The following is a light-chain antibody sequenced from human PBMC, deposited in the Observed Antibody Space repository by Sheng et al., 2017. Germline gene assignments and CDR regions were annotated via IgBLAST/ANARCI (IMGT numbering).Light chain of an antibody. V-gene: IGLV2-11*01. Sequence: QSALTQPRSVSGSPGQSVTISCTGASSDIGAYNYVSWYQHHPGKPPTLIIYDVNKRPSGIPDRFSGSKSGNTASLTISGLRADDEADYFCCSFAGSYFFVTFGGGTKLTV. CDR3: CSFAGSYFFVT. J-gene: IGLJ2*01. CDR2: DVN. CDR1: SSDIGAYNY.